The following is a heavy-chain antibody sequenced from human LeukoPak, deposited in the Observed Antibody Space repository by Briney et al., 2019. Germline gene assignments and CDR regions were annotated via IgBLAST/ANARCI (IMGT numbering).Heavy chain of an antibody. CDR2: IHHDGRI. D-gene: IGHD3-16*02. CDR3: ARPHDHLWGNYPDY. Sequence: SETLSLTCDVSGGSIDSTNWWNWVRQPPGKGLEWIGEIHHDGRINYNPSLKSRVTLSVDKSKNQFSLRLNSVTAADTAMYYCARPHDHLWGNYPDYWAREPWSPSLQ. CDR1: GGSIDSTNW. V-gene: IGHV4/OR15-8*01. J-gene: IGHJ4*02.